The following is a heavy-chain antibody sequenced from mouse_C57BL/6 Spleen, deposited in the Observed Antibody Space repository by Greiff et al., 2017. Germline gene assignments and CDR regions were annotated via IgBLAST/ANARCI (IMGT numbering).Heavy chain of an antibody. J-gene: IGHJ3*01. V-gene: IGHV1-55*01. CDR2: IYPGSGST. CDR1: GYTFTSYW. Sequence: QVQLKQPGAELVKPGASVKMSCKASGYTFTSYWITWVKQRPGQGLEWIGDIYPGSGSTNYNEKFKSKDTLTVDTSSSTAYMQLSSLTSEDSAVYYCAREITTVGFAYWGQGTLVTVSA. CDR3: AREITTVGFAY. D-gene: IGHD1-1*01.